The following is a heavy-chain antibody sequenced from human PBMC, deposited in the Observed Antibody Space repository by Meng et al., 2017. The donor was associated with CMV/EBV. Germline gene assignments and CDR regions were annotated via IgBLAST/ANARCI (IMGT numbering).Heavy chain of an antibody. CDR3: TRGPGYCSSTSCYTNGYYFDY. D-gene: IGHD2-2*02. CDR2: ISSSSSYI. CDR1: GFTFSSYS. Sequence: GESLKIPCASSGFTFSSYSMNWVRQAPGKGLEWVSSISSSSSYIYYADSVKDRFTISRDNAKNSLYLQMNSLRAENTAVYYCTRGPGYCSSTSCYTNGYYFDYWGQGTLVTVSS. V-gene: IGHV3-21*01. J-gene: IGHJ4*02.